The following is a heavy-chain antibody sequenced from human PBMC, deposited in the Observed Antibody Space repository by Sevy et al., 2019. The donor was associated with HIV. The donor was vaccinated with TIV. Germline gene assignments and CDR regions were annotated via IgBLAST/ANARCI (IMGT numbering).Heavy chain of an antibody. D-gene: IGHD3-16*01. V-gene: IGHV3-30*04. CDR1: GFTFSDFR. CDR3: ARDKGEILSSAFDY. Sequence: GGSLRLSCAASGFTFSDFRMHWVRQAPGKGLEWVAVISYDARNTKYNPDSVKGRFTIPRDNSKNTLYLQINSLRPEDTALYYCARDKGEILSSAFDYWGQGTLVTVSS. J-gene: IGHJ4*02. CDR2: ISYDARNTK.